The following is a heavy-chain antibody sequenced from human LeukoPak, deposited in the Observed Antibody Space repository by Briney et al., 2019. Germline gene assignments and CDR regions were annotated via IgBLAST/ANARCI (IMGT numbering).Heavy chain of an antibody. CDR1: GGSFSGYY. V-gene: IGHV4-34*01. CDR2: INHSGST. J-gene: IGHJ6*02. CDR3: ARGPPAKPGTGYYYGMDV. Sequence: SETLSLTCAVYGGSFSGYYWSWIRQPPGKGLVWIGEINHSGSTNYNPSLKSRVTISVDMSKNQFSLKLSSVTAADTAVYYCARGPPAKPGTGYYYGMDVWGQGTTVTVSS. D-gene: IGHD2-2*01.